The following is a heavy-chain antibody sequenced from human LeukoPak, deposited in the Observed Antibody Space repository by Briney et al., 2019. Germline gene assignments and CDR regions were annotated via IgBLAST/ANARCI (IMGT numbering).Heavy chain of an antibody. Sequence: SVKVSCKASGGTFNSYAISWVRQAPGQGLEWMGRIIPIFGTANYAQKFQGRVTITTDESTSTAYMELSSLRSEDTAVYYCARGLPVPAALDYWGQGTLVTVSS. CDR2: IIPIFGTA. CDR1: GGTFNSYA. J-gene: IGHJ4*02. D-gene: IGHD2-2*01. V-gene: IGHV1-69*05. CDR3: ARGLPVPAALDY.